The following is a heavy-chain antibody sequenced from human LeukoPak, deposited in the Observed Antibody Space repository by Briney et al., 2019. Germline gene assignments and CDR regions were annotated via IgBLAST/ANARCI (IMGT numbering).Heavy chain of an antibody. CDR2: IKQDGSEK. Sequence: PGGSLRLSCAASGFTFSNYWKSWVRQAPGKGLEWVANIKQDGSEKYYVDSVKGRFTISRDNAKNSLYLQMNSLRAEDTAVYYCAREGNSGWSFDYWGQGTLVTVSS. J-gene: IGHJ4*02. D-gene: IGHD6-19*01. V-gene: IGHV3-7*01. CDR1: GFTFSNYW. CDR3: AREGNSGWSFDY.